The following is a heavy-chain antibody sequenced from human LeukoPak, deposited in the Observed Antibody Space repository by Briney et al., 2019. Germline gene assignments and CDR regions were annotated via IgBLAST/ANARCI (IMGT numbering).Heavy chain of an antibody. CDR2: IIPIFGTA. CDR1: GGTFSSYA. J-gene: IGHJ4*02. D-gene: IGHD3-3*01. Sequence: SVKVSCKASGGTFSSYAISWVRQAPGQGLEWMGGIIPIFGTANYAQKFQGRVTITTDESTSTAYMELSSLRSEDTAVYYCARDGDFWSGYYQFDYWGQGTLVTVSS. CDR3: ARDGDFWSGYYQFDY. V-gene: IGHV1-69*05.